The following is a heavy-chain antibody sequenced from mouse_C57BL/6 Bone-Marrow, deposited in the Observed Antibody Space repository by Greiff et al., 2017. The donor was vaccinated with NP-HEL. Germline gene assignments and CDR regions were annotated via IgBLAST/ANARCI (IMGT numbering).Heavy chain of an antibody. CDR1: GFNIKNTY. D-gene: IGHD1-1*01. CDR2: IDPANGNT. V-gene: IGHV14-3*01. Sequence: EVKLQQSVAELVRPGASVKLSCTASGFNIKNTYVHWVKQRPEQGLEWIGRIDPANGNTKYAPKFQGKATITADTSSNTAYLQLSSLTSEDTAIYYCARWGGLYYYGSSPWFAYWGQGTLVTVSA. J-gene: IGHJ3*01. CDR3: ARWGGLYYYGSSPWFAY.